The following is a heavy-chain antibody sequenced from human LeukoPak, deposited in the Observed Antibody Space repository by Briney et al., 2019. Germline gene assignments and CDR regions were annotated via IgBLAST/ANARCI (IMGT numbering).Heavy chain of an antibody. CDR3: ARGGDIVGATADAFDI. J-gene: IGHJ3*02. CDR2: IYYSGST. V-gene: IGHV4-30-4*07. Sequence: PSETLSLTCTVSGGSISSGGYSWSWIRQPPGKGLEWIGYIYYSGSTYYNPSLKSRVTISVDTSKNQFSLKLSSVTAADTAVYYCARGGDIVGATADAFDIWGQGTMVTVSS. CDR1: GGSISSGGYS. D-gene: IGHD1-26*01.